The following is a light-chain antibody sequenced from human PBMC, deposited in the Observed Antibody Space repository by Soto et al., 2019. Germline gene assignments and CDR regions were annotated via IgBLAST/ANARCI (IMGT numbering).Light chain of an antibody. V-gene: IGKV3-11*01. CDR1: PSVTNY. J-gene: IGKJ5*01. CDR3: QQRSNWRT. Sequence: IFLTQSPDTQSLSPGAGATRTCRASPSVTNYIAWYQQRPSKAPGXPISXASNRATGAPARFSGSGSETDFTLTISSLEPKDVAVYYCQQRSNWRTFGQGTRLEIK. CDR2: XAS.